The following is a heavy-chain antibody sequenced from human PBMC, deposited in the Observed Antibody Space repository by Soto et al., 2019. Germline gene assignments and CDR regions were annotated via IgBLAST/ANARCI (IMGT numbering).Heavy chain of an antibody. D-gene: IGHD3-22*01. CDR3: ASLWYYYDSSGYQDYGMDV. CDR2: MNPNSGNT. CDR1: GYTFTSYD. V-gene: IGHV1-8*01. J-gene: IGHJ6*02. Sequence: ASVKVSCKASGYTFTSYDINWVRQATGQGLEWMGWMNPNSGNTGYAQKFQGRVTMTRNTSISTAYMELSSLRSEDTAVYYCASLWYYYDSSGYQDYGMDVWGQGTTVTVSS.